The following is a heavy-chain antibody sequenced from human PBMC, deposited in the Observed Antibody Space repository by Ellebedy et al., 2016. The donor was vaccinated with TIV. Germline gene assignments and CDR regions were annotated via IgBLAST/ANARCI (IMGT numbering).Heavy chain of an antibody. J-gene: IGHJ4*02. D-gene: IGHD3-22*01. CDR2: IRYNGETQ. Sequence: PGGSLRLSCVGSGFRFSDYGMHWVRQAPGRGLDWVAYIRYNGETQDYADSVKCRFTISKDNSKNTLYLQMNGLRRDDSGVYYCTRRKGAYDSAAILSHWGQGTLLTVSS. CDR3: TRRKGAYDSAAILSH. V-gene: IGHV3-30*02. CDR1: GFRFSDYG.